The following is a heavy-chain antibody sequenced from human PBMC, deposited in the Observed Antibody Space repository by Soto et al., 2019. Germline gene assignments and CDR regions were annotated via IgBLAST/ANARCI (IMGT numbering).Heavy chain of an antibody. V-gene: IGHV3-21*01. J-gene: IGHJ6*02. Sequence: KPGGSLRLSCAASGFTFSSYSMNWVRQAPGKGLEWVSSISSSSSYIYYADSVKGRFTISRDNAKNSLYLQMNSLRAEDTAVYYCARDYRKVVNYYYGMDVWGQGTTVTVSS. CDR3: ARDYRKVVNYYYGMDV. D-gene: IGHD3-16*02. CDR1: GFTFSSYS. CDR2: ISSSSSYI.